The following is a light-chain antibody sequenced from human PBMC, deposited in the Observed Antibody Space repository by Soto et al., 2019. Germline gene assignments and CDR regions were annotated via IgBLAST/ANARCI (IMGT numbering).Light chain of an antibody. CDR2: EVT. J-gene: IGLJ1*01. CDR1: SGDVGSYNL. Sequence: QSALTQPASVSGSPGQSITISCTGTSGDVGSYNLVSWYQQHPGKAPKLVIYEVTKRPSGVSDRFSGSKSGNTASLTLSGHQFEHEGDYYYASHADRTTFTVFGTGTNLTAL. V-gene: IGLV2-23*02. CDR3: ASHADRTTFTV.